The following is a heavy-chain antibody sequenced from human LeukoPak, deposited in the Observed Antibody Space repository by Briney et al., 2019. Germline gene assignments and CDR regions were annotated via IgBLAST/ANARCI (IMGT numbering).Heavy chain of an antibody. V-gene: IGHV4-39*01. Sequence: SETLSLTCTVSGGSISSSSYYWGWIRQPPGKGLEWIGSIYYSGSTYYNPSLKSRVTISVDTSKNQFSLKLSSVTAADTAVYYCATLIVVVKGWFDPWGQGTLVTVSS. J-gene: IGHJ5*02. CDR1: GGSISSSSYY. D-gene: IGHD2-21*01. CDR3: ATLIVVVKGWFDP. CDR2: IYYSGST.